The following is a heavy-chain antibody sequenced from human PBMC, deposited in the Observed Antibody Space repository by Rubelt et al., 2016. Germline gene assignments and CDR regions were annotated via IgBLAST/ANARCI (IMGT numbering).Heavy chain of an antibody. CDR3: ARADFRERAGFGYYFDY. D-gene: IGHD6-13*01. CDR1: GYTFTSYA. CDR2: IIPIFGTA. Sequence: QVQLVQSGSELKKPGASVKVSCKASGYTFTSYAMNWVRQAPGQGLEWMGWIIPIFGTANYAQKFQGRVTITADESTSTAYMELSSLRSEDTAVYYCARADFRERAGFGYYFDYWGQGTLVTVSS. J-gene: IGHJ4*02. V-gene: IGHV1-69*01.